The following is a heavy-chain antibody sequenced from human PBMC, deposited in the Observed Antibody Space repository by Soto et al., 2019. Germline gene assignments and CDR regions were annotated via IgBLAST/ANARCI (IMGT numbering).Heavy chain of an antibody. CDR3: VRHATDRHGNAEDWYFDL. Sequence: QVQLQESGPGLVRPSETLSLTCTVSAASISSYYWTWIRQPPGKGLEWIGHMYNSEDTKYNPSLKSRVTMYVDTSKNQFSLKLRSVTAADTAIYYCVRHATDRHGNAEDWYFDLWGRGTLVTVSS. J-gene: IGHJ2*01. CDR1: AASISSYY. D-gene: IGHD2-15*01. CDR2: MYNSEDT. V-gene: IGHV4-59*08.